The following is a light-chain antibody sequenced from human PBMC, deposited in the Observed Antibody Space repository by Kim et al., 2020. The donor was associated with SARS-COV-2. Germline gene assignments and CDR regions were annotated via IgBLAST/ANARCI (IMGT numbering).Light chain of an antibody. J-gene: IGLJ2*01. Sequence: PGQSVTISCTGTSSDGGGYNYVSWYQQHPGKAPKLMIYDVSKRPSGVPDRFSGSKSGNTASLTISGLQAEDEADYYCCSYAGSYTVFGGGTKLTVL. CDR1: SSDGGGYNY. V-gene: IGLV2-11*01. CDR3: CSYAGSYTV. CDR2: DVS.